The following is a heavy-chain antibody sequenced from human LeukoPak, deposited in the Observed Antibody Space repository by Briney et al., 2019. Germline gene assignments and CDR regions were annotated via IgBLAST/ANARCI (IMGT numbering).Heavy chain of an antibody. V-gene: IGHV4-59*08. CDR1: GGSISTYY. Sequence: SETLSLTCTVSGGSISTYYWSWIRQPPGMGLEWIGYIHYSGTTNYNPSLKNRVTISLDTSKNQFSLNLSSVTAADTAVYYCARMGGYSGYATHWGQGTLVTVSS. D-gene: IGHD5-12*01. CDR3: ARMGGYSGYATH. CDR2: IHYSGTT. J-gene: IGHJ4*02.